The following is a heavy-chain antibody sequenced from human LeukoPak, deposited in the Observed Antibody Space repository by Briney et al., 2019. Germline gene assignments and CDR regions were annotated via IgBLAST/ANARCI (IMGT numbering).Heavy chain of an antibody. CDR2: INTNTGNS. CDR1: GYTFSNYA. D-gene: IGHD5-18*01. V-gene: IGHV7-4-1*02. J-gene: IGHJ2*01. CDR3: ARRGVFGYSHDL. Sequence: ASVKVSCKASGYTFSNYAMNWVRQAPGQGLEWMGWINTNTGNSTYAQGFTGRLVLSLDTSVSTAYLQISSLKAGDTAVYYCARRGVFGYSHDLWGRGTLVTVSS.